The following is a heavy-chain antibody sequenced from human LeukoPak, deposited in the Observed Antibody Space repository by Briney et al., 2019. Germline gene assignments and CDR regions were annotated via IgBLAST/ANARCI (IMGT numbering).Heavy chain of an antibody. CDR1: GFTFSSYA. CDR2: ISYGGSNK. D-gene: IGHD3-10*01. V-gene: IGHV3-30-3*01. Sequence: GGSLRLSCAASGFTFSSYAMHWVRQAPGKGLEWVAVISYGGSNKYYADSVKGRFTISRDNSKNTLYLQMNSLRAEDTAVYYCARDGPVRRELLVAFDIWGQGTMVTVSS. J-gene: IGHJ3*02. CDR3: ARDGPVRRELLVAFDI.